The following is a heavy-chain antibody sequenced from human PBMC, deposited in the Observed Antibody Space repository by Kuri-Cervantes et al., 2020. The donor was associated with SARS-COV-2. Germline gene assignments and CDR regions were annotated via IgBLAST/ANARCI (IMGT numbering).Heavy chain of an antibody. J-gene: IGHJ4*02. D-gene: IGHD3-16*01. CDR3: APRGEGSGFDY. CDR1: GFTFSSYW. CDR2: INSDGSST. Sequence: GGSLRLSCAASGFTFSSYWMHWVRQAPGKGLVWVSRINSDGSSTSYADSVKGRFTISRDNAKNTLYLQMNSLRAEDTAVYYCAPRGEGSGFDYWGQGTLVTVSS. V-gene: IGHV3-74*01.